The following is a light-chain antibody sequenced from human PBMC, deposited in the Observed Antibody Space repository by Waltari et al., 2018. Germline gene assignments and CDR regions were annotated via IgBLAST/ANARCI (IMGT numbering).Light chain of an antibody. CDR1: NSNIGSNT. CDR2: RNS. V-gene: IGLV1-44*01. CDR3: AAWDDSLTGSWV. J-gene: IGLJ3*02. Sequence: QSVLTQPPSASGTPGQRVTISCSGSNSNIGSNTVNWYQHFPGTAPKILIYRNSQRPSGVPDRFSGSKSGTSASLAISGLQSEDDADYYCAAWDDSLTGSWVFGGGTKLTV.